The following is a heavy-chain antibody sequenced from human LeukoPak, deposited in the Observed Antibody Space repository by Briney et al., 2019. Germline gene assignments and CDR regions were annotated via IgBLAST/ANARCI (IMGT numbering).Heavy chain of an antibody. CDR2: MSSSSDYI. CDR3: AELGITMIGGV. J-gene: IGHJ6*04. Sequence: GGSLRLSCAASGFTFSSYSMNWVRQAPGKGLEWVSSMSSSSDYIYYADSVKGRFTISRDNVKNSLYLQMNSLRAEDTAVYYCAELGITMIGGVWGKGTTVTISS. CDR1: GFTFSSYS. D-gene: IGHD3-10*02. V-gene: IGHV3-21*01.